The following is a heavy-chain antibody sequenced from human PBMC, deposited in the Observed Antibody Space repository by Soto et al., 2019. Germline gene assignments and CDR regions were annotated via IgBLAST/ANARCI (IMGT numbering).Heavy chain of an antibody. J-gene: IGHJ4*02. D-gene: IGHD3-3*01. CDR2: IYYSGST. CDR3: AREIFRNYYYFDY. CDR1: GGSISSGGYY. Sequence: PSETLSLTCTVSGGSISSGGYYWSWIRQHPGKGLEWIGYIYYSGSTYYNPSLKSRVTISVDTSKNQFSLKLSSVTAADMAVYYCAREIFRNYYYFDYWGQGTLVTVSS. V-gene: IGHV4-31*03.